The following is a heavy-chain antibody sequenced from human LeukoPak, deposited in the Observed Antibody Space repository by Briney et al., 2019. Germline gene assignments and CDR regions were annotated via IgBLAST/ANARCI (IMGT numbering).Heavy chain of an antibody. Sequence: ASVKVSCKASGGTFSSYAISWVRQAPGQGLEWMGRIIPILGIANYAQKFQGRVTITADKSTSTAYMELSSLRSEDTAVYYCARRMTTVTTYANWFDPWGQGTLVTVSS. V-gene: IGHV1-69*04. D-gene: IGHD4-11*01. CDR3: ARRMTTVTTYANWFDP. CDR2: IIPILGIA. J-gene: IGHJ5*02. CDR1: GGTFSSYA.